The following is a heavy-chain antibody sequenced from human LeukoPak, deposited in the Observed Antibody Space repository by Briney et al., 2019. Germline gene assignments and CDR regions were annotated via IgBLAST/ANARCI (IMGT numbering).Heavy chain of an antibody. D-gene: IGHD6-13*01. J-gene: IGHJ5*02. Sequence: GGSLRLSCAASGFTVSSNYMSWVRQAPGKGLEWVSVIYSGGSTYYADSVKGRFTISRDNSKNTLYLQMNSLRAEDTAVYYCARLYSSRVIDPWGQGTLVTVSS. V-gene: IGHV3-53*01. CDR3: ARLYSSRVIDP. CDR2: IYSGGST. CDR1: GFTVSSNY.